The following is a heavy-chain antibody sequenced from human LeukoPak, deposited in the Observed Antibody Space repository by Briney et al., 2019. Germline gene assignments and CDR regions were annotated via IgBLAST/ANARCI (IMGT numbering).Heavy chain of an antibody. Sequence: SETLSLTCAVFGGSFTGCHWSWIRQPPGKGLECIGSIYSSVSTNYHPSLKSRVTMSLDASRNQFSLKLSSVTAADTAIYFCARVRFLEWPAPMDVWGKGTTVTVSS. CDR3: ARVRFLEWPAPMDV. D-gene: IGHD3-3*01. V-gene: IGHV4-59*01. CDR1: GGSFTGCH. CDR2: IYSSVST. J-gene: IGHJ6*03.